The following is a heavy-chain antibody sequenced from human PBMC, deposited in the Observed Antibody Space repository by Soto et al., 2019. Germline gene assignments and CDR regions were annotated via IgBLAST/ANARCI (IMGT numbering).Heavy chain of an antibody. CDR2: IKQDGSEK. D-gene: IGHD4-17*01. Sequence: EVQLVESGGGLVQPGGSLRLSCAASGFTFSSYWMSWVRQAPGKGLEWVANIKQDGSEKYYVDSVKGRFTISRDNAKNSLYLQMNSLRAADTAVYYCARDYRFDYGGDYYYYYGMDVWGQGTTVTVSS. CDR1: GFTFSSYW. J-gene: IGHJ6*02. CDR3: ARDYRFDYGGDYYYYYGMDV. V-gene: IGHV3-7*05.